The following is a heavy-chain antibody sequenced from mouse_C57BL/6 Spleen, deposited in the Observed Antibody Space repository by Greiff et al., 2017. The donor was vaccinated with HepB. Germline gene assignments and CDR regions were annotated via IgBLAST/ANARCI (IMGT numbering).Heavy chain of an antibody. Sequence: QVQLKQSGAELVRPGASVTLSCKASGYTFTDYEMHWVKQTPVHGLEWIGAIDPETGGTAYNQKFKGKAILTADKSSSTAYMELRSLTSEDSAVYYCTRNGYYPYYFDYWGQGTTLTVSS. CDR3: TRNGYYPYYFDY. CDR2: IDPETGGT. D-gene: IGHD2-3*01. J-gene: IGHJ2*01. CDR1: GYTFTDYE. V-gene: IGHV1-15*01.